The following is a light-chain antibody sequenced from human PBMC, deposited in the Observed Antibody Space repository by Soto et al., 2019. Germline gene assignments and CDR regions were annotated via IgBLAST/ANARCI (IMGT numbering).Light chain of an antibody. Sequence: QTVVTQEPSFSVSPGGTVTLTCGLSSGPVSTTYYPSWYQQTPGQAPRTLIFSTNIRSSGVPDRFSGSILGNKAALTITGAQADDESDYYCVLYMGSGSWVFGGGTKLTVL. CDR2: STN. J-gene: IGLJ3*02. CDR1: SGPVSTTYY. V-gene: IGLV8-61*01. CDR3: VLYMGSGSWV.